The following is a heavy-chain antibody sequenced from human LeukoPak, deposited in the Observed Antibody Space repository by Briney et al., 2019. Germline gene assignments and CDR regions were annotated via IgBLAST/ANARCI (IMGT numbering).Heavy chain of an antibody. CDR2: IGGSGGST. D-gene: IGHD3-3*01. Sequence: GGSLRLSCAASGFTFSSYAMSWVRQAPGKGLEWVSAIGGSGGSTYYADSVKGRFTISRDNSKNTLYLQMNSLRAEDTAVYYCAKGYDFWSGPFVWGQGTLVTVSS. J-gene: IGHJ4*02. CDR1: GFTFSSYA. CDR3: AKGYDFWSGPFV. V-gene: IGHV3-23*01.